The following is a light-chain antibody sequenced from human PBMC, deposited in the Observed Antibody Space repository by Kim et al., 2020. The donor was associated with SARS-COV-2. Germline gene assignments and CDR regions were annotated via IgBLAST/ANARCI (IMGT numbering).Light chain of an antibody. J-gene: IGLJ3*02. CDR2: RST. CDR3: AAWDDSSSRRL. CDR1: RSNIGANY. Sequence: ELTQPPSASGTPGQWVTISCSGSRSNIGANYVYWYQQLPGTAPKLLIYRSTQRPSGVPDRFSASKSGTSASLAISGLRSEDEADYYCAAWDDSSSRRLFGGGTQLTVL. V-gene: IGLV1-47*01.